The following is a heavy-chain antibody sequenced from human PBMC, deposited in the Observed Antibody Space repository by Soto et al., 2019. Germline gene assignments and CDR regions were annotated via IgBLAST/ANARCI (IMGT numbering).Heavy chain of an antibody. CDR2: INTDGSST. CDR3: TRQAYSYGEPHDY. J-gene: IGHJ4*02. V-gene: IGHV3-74*01. CDR1: GFTSSSYW. D-gene: IGHD5-18*01. Sequence: GSLRLSCAVSGFTSSSYWMHWVRQAPGKGLVWVSRINTDGSSTTYADSVKGRFTISRDNAKNTLYLQMNSLRAEDTAVYFCTRQAYSYGEPHDYWGQGTLVTVSS.